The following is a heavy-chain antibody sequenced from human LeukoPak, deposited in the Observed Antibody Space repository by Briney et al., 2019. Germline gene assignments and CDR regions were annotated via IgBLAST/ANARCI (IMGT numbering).Heavy chain of an antibody. CDR1: GGSLSGYY. V-gene: IGHV4-34*01. J-gene: IGHJ4*02. CDR2: INHSGST. Sequence: SETLSLTCGVNGGSLSGYYWIWIRQTPTQELEWVGEINHSGSTNYNPSLKSRVTISVDTSKNQFYLSLTSLTAADTAVYYCARRRWSSTSVIGYWGRGTRATVSP. D-gene: IGHD6-6*01. CDR3: ARRRWSSTSVIGY.